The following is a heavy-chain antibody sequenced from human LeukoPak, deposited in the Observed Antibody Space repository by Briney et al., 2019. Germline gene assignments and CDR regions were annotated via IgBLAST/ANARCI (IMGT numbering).Heavy chain of an antibody. CDR2: IYYSGST. J-gene: IGHJ6*03. CDR1: GGSISSYY. V-gene: IGHV4-59*01. CDR3: ARRADSSSWYHYYYYMDV. Sequence: SETLSLTCTVSGGSISSYYWSWIRQPPGKGLEWIGYIYYSGSTNYNPSLKSRVTISVDTSKNQFSLKLSSVTAADTAVYYCARRADSSSWYHYYYYMDVWGKGTTVTVSS. D-gene: IGHD6-13*01.